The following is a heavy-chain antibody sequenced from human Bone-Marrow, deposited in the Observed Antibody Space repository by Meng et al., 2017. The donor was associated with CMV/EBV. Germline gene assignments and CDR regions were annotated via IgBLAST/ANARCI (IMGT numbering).Heavy chain of an antibody. V-gene: IGHV3-74*01. CDR1: GFTFTDYW. Sequence: ESLKISCAASGFTFTDYWMHWVRQAPGKGLVWVSRLNGDGGSTNYVHSVRGRFTISRDNAKNMLYLQMNSLRAEDTAVYYCARGGGSHPDYYYGMDVWGQGTTVTVSS. CDR3: ARGGGSHPDYYYGMDV. CDR2: LNGDGGST. D-gene: IGHD3-10*01. J-gene: IGHJ6*02.